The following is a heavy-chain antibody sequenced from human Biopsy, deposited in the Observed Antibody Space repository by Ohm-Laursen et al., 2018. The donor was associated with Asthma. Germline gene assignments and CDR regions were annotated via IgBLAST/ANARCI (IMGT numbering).Heavy chain of an antibody. V-gene: IGHV3-30*18. CDR1: DFTFSTYG. CDR3: AKEVFPGWELRRGPDS. J-gene: IGHJ4*02. D-gene: IGHD1-26*01. Sequence: SLRLSCAASDFTFSTYGMHWVRQAPGKGLEWVAVISFDGTNRNYTDSVKGRFTISRDNSRNTLHLEMNSLRAEDTAVYFCAKEVFPGWELRRGPDSWGQGTLVTVSS. CDR2: ISFDGTNR.